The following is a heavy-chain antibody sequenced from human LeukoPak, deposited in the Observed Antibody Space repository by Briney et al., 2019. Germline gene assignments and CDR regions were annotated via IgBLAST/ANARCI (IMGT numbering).Heavy chain of an antibody. CDR2: MNPNSGNT. J-gene: IGHJ6*02. CDR1: GYTFTSYD. V-gene: IGHV1-8*01. Sequence: ASVKVSCKASGYTFTSYDINWVRQATGQGLEWMGWMNPNSGNTGYAQKFQGRVTMTRNTSISTAYMELSSLRSEDTAVYYCARGPYYDILTGYYNVMDYYYYGMDVWGQGTTVTVSS. D-gene: IGHD3-9*01. CDR3: ARGPYYDILTGYYNVMDYYYYGMDV.